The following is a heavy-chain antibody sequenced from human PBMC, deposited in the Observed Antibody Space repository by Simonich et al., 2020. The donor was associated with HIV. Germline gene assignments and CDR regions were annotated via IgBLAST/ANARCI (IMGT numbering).Heavy chain of an antibody. CDR1: GGSFSGYY. J-gene: IGHJ4*02. D-gene: IGHD4-17*01. CDR3: ARRHPTTVTTPYFDY. Sequence: QVQLQQWGAGLLKPSETLSLTCAVYGGSFSGYYGGWIRQPPGKGLEWIGEINHSGSTNYNPSLKSRVTISVDTSKNQFSLKLSSVTAADTAVYYCARRHPTTVTTPYFDYWGQGTLVTVSS. V-gene: IGHV4-34*01. CDR2: INHSGST.